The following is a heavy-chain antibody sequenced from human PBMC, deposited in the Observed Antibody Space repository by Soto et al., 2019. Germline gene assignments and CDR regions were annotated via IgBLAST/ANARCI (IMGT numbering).Heavy chain of an antibody. CDR1: GFTVSSNF. V-gene: IGHV3-48*04. CDR2: ISGSGYTSDVGPTI. CDR3: ARVSQSFIEYFQH. D-gene: IGHD3-16*02. Sequence: EVQLVESGGDLIQPGGSLRLSCVASGFTVSSNFMIWVRQAPGKGLEWVSYISGSGYTSDVGPTIHYADSVKGRFTISRNNAKNSLYLQMNSLRVEDTAVYYCARVSQSFIEYFQHWGQGTLVTVSS. J-gene: IGHJ1*01.